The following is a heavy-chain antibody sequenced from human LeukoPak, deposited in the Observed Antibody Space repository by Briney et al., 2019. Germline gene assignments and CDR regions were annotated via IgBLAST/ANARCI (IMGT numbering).Heavy chain of an antibody. CDR3: ARGGVLRFLEHLDY. V-gene: IGHV1-46*01. CDR2: INPSGGST. D-gene: IGHD3-3*01. CDR1: GDTFSSYS. Sequence: GASVKVSCTASGDTFSSYSMHCVRQAPGQGLEWMGIINPSGGSTTYAQKFQGRVTMTRDTSTSTVYMELSCLRSEDTAVYYCARGGVLRFLEHLDYWGQGTLVTVSS. J-gene: IGHJ4*02.